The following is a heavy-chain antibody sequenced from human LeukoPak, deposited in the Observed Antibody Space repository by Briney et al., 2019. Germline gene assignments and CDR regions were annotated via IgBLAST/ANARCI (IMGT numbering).Heavy chain of an antibody. V-gene: IGHV4-59*12. CDR2: IYYSGST. CDR1: GGSISSYY. Sequence: SETLSLTCTVSGGSISSYYWSWIRQPPGKGLEWIGYIYYSGSTNYNPSLKSRVTISVDTSKNQFSLKLSSVTAADTAVYYCAREYRRSSYAFDIWGQGAMVTVSS. J-gene: IGHJ3*02. D-gene: IGHD6-6*01. CDR3: AREYRRSSYAFDI.